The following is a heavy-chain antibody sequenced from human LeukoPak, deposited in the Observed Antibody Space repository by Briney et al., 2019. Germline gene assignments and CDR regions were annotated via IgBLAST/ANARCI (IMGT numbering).Heavy chain of an antibody. V-gene: IGHV3-23*01. J-gene: IGHJ4*02. CDR2: ISGSGGST. Sequence: GGSLRLSCAASGFTFSNYAMSWVRQAPGKGLEWVSCISGSGGSTYYADSVKGRFTISRDNAKNSLYLQMNSLRAEDTAVYYCARGEQLVLYGLYFDYWGQGTLVTVSS. D-gene: IGHD6-13*01. CDR3: ARGEQLVLYGLYFDY. CDR1: GFTFSNYA.